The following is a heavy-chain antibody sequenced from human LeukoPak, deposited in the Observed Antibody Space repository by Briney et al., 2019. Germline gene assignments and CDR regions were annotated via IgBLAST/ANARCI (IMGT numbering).Heavy chain of an antibody. CDR2: ISSSSSYI. CDR3: ARDRGYSYGYTFDY. J-gene: IGHJ4*02. CDR1: GFTFSSCS. D-gene: IGHD5-18*01. Sequence: GGSLRLSCAASGFTFSSCSMNWVRQAPGKGLEWVSSISSSSSYIYYADSVKGRFTISRDNAKNSLYLQMNSLRAEDTAVYYCARDRGYSYGYTFDYWGQGTLVTVSS. V-gene: IGHV3-21*01.